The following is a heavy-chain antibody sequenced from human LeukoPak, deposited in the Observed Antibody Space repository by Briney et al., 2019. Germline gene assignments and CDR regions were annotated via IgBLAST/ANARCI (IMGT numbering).Heavy chain of an antibody. Sequence: GPLRLSCAASGFTSSSYEMNWVRQAPGKGLEWVSYISSSGSTIYYADSVKGRFTISRDNAQNSLYLRMNTLRAETTAVYYCAELGITMIGGVWGKGTTGTISS. D-gene: IGHD3-10*02. V-gene: IGHV3-48*03. CDR3: AELGITMIGGV. J-gene: IGHJ6*04. CDR2: ISSSGSTI. CDR1: GFTSSSYE.